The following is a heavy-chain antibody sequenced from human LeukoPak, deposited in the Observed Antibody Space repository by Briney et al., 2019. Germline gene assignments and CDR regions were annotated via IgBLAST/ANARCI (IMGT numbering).Heavy chain of an antibody. CDR3: ANTYQYVDTAMVTIFDY. V-gene: IGHV3-23*01. CDR1: GFTFSSYA. J-gene: IGHJ4*02. Sequence: GGSLRLSCAASGFTFSSYAMSWVRQAPGKGLEWVSAISGSGGSTYCADSVKGRFTISRDNSKNTLYLQMNSLIAEDTAVYYCANTYQYVDTAMVTIFDYWGQGTLVTVSS. D-gene: IGHD5-18*01. CDR2: ISGSGGST.